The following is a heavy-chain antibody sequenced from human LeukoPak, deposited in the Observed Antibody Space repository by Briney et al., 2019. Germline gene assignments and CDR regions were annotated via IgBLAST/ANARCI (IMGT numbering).Heavy chain of an antibody. V-gene: IGHV4-59*12. D-gene: IGHD6-19*01. J-gene: IGHJ4*02. CDR2: IYYSGST. CDR1: GGSISSYY. Sequence: SSETLSLTCTVSGGSISSYYWSWIRQPPGKGLEWIGSIYYSGSTYYNPSLKSRVTISVDTSKNQFSLKLSSVTAADTAVYYCARDSSGWPIDYWGQGTLVTVSS. CDR3: ARDSSGWPIDY.